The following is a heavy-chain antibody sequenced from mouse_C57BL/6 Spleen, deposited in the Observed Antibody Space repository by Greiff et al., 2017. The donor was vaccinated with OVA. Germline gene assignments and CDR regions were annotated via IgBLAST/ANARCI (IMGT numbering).Heavy chain of an antibody. CDR1: GFTFSDYY. CDR2: ISNGGGST. J-gene: IGHJ3*01. Sequence: EVQLVESGGGLVQPGGSLKLSCAASGFTFSDYYMYWVRQTPEKRLEWVANISNGGGSTYYPDTVKGRFTISRDNAKNTLYLQTSRLKSEDTAMYYCASTLLYWGQGTLLTVSA. D-gene: IGHD1-1*01. CDR3: ASTLLY. V-gene: IGHV5-12*01.